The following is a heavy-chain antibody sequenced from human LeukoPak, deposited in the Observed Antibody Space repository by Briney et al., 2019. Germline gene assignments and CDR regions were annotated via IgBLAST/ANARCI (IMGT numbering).Heavy chain of an antibody. J-gene: IGHJ4*02. CDR2: IWYDGSNK. CDR1: GFTFGSYG. V-gene: IGHV3-33*01. CDR3: ARETSSSLDY. D-gene: IGHD6-13*01. Sequence: PGGSLRPSCAASGFTFGSYGMHWVRQAPGKGLEWVAVIWYDGSNKYYADSVKGRFTISRDNSKNTLYLQMNSLRAEDTAVYYCARETSSSLDYWGQGTLVTVSS.